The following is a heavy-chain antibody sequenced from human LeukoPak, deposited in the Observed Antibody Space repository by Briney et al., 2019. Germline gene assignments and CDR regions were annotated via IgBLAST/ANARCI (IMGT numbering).Heavy chain of an antibody. CDR1: GFTFSSYD. V-gene: IGHV3-30*09. CDR2: ISYDGSNK. CDR3: ARANTPFADY. J-gene: IGHJ4*02. Sequence: GGSLRLSCAASGFTFSSYDMHWVRQAPGRGLEWVAVISYDGSNKYYADSVKGRFAISRDNSKNTVYLQMNSLRVEDTAVYYCARANTPFADYWGQGTLVTVSS. D-gene: IGHD2-2*02.